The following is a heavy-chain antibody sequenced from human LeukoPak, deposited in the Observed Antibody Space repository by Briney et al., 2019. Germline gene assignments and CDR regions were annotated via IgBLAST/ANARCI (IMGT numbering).Heavy chain of an antibody. CDR3: SKAPYYILPCFDY. J-gene: IGHJ4*02. CDR2: ISDSGGST. D-gene: IGHD3-10*01. CDR1: GFTFNDYY. Sequence: PGGSLRLSCAASGFTFNDYYMSWICQAPGKGLEWVSGISDSGGSTHYADSVKGRFTISRDNSKSTLYLQMNSLRAEDTAVYYCSKAPYYILPCFDYWGQGTLVTVSA. V-gene: IGHV3-23*01.